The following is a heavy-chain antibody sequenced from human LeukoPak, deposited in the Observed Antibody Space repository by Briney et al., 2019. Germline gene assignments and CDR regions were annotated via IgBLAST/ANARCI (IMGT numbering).Heavy chain of an antibody. CDR2: ISNSGREI. CDR3: GRGHWGLDY. V-gene: IGHV3-11*04. D-gene: IGHD7-27*01. J-gene: IGHJ4*02. Sequence: GGSLRLSCTAPGFTFSDSYMTWIRQAPGKGLEWVSYISNSGREINYADSVKGRFTISRDNAMSSLYLQMNSLRVEDTAVYYCGRGHWGLDYWGQGTLVTVSS. CDR1: GFTFSDSY.